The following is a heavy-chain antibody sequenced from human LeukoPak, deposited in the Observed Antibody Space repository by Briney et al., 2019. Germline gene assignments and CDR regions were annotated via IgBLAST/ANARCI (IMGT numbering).Heavy chain of an antibody. CDR3: ARDLPRLGATNYYGMDV. D-gene: IGHD1-26*01. CDR1: GFTFSDYY. CDR2: ISSSSSYT. J-gene: IGHJ6*02. V-gene: IGHV3-11*06. Sequence: GGSLRLSCAASGFTFSDYYMSWIRQAPGKGLEWASYISSSSSYTNYADSVKGRFTISRDNAKNSLYLQMNSLRAEDTAVYYCARDLPRLGATNYYGMDVWGQGTTVTVSS.